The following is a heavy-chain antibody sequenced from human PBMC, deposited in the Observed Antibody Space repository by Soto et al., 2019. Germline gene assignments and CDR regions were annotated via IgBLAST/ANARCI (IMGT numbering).Heavy chain of an antibody. CDR2: ISAYNGNT. CDR1: GYTFAIYG. D-gene: IGHD1-7*01. Sequence: GASVKVSCKASGYTFAIYGIIWVRQAPGQGLEWMGWISAYNGNTNYAQKLQGRVTMTTDTSTSTAYMELRSLRSDDTAVYYCVRERVSPGTTGWYYGMDVWGQGTTVTVS. V-gene: IGHV1-18*01. CDR3: VRERVSPGTTGWYYGMDV. J-gene: IGHJ6*02.